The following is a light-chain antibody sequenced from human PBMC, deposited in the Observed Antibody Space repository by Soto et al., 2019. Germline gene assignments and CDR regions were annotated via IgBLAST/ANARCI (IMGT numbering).Light chain of an antibody. Sequence: DIQMTQFPSSLSASVGDRVTITCRASQIISRYLNWYQQKSGKAPKLLIYAASNLQSGAPSRFSGSGSGTDFTLTISSLQPEDSANYYCQQSYSTPPWTFGQGTKVEI. CDR3: QQSYSTPPWT. V-gene: IGKV1-39*01. CDR1: QIISRY. J-gene: IGKJ1*01. CDR2: AAS.